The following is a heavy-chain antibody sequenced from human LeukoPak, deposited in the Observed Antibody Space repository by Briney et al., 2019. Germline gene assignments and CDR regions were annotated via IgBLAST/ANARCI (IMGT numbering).Heavy chain of an antibody. CDR1: GFTFSSYW. CDR2: IKQDGSEK. Sequence: GGSLRLSCAASGFTFSSYWMSWVRQAPGKGLEWVANIKQDGSEKYYVDSVKGRFTISRDNAKNSLYLQMNSLRAEDTAVYYCARYRYNWNLIPYYFDYRGQGTLVTVSS. J-gene: IGHJ4*02. V-gene: IGHV3-7*01. CDR3: ARYRYNWNLIPYYFDY. D-gene: IGHD1-7*01.